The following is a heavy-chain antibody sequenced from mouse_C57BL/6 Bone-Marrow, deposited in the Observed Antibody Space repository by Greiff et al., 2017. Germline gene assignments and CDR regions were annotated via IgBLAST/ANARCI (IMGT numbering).Heavy chain of an antibody. D-gene: IGHD2-5*01. Sequence: EVQLVESGPGLAKPSQTLSLTCSVTGYSITSDYWNWLRKFPGNKLEYMGYISYSGSTYYNPSLKSRISITRDTSKNQYYLQLNSVTTEDTATYYCARRTYYSNYPYFDYWGQGTTLTVSS. CDR2: ISYSGST. CDR1: GYSITSDY. J-gene: IGHJ2*01. V-gene: IGHV3-8*01. CDR3: ARRTYYSNYPYFDY.